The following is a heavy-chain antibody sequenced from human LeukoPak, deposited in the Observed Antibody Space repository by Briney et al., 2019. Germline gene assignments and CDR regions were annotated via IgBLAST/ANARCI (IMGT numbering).Heavy chain of an antibody. D-gene: IGHD4-23*01. CDR2: INHSGST. J-gene: IGHJ5*02. Sequence: PSETLSLTCAVYGGSFSGYYWSWIRQPPGKGLEWIGEINHSGSTNYNPSLKSRVTISVDTSKNQFSLKLSSVTAADTAVYYCARLYGGNARLAWGQGTLVTVSS. V-gene: IGHV4-34*01. CDR3: ARLYGGNARLA. CDR1: GGSFSGYY.